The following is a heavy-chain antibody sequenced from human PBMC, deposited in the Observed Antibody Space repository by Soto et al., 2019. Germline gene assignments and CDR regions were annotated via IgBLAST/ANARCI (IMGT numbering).Heavy chain of an antibody. CDR3: ARAPETPSILGVALPYVFDY. CDR1: GGSISSSSYY. D-gene: IGHD3-3*01. Sequence: SETLSLTCTVSGGSISSSSYYWGWIRQPPGKGLEWIGSIYYSGSTYYNPSLKSRVTISVDTSKNQFTLRLSSVTAADTAVYYCARAPETPSILGVALPYVFDYWGQGALVTVSS. CDR2: IYYSGST. J-gene: IGHJ4*02. V-gene: IGHV4-39*01.